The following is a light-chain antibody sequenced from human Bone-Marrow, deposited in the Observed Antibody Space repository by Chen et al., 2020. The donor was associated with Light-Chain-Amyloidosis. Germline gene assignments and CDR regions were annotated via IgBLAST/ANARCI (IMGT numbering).Light chain of an antibody. J-gene: IGKJ4*01. CDR2: GSS. Sequence: EIVLTQSPGTLSLSPGEGANLSCRASQTISSNYLTWYQQKFGQAPRLLIYGSSSRATGIPDRFTGSGSGTDFTLTINRLEPEDFAMYYCPQYGTSPLPFGGGTYVEIK. CDR3: PQYGTSPLP. CDR1: QTISSNY. V-gene: IGKV3-20*01.